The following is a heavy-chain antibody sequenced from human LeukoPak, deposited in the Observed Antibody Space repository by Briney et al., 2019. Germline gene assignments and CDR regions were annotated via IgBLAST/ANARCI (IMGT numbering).Heavy chain of an antibody. V-gene: IGHV1-2*02. Sequence: GAPVKVSCKASGYTFAGYYMHWVRQAPGQGPEWMGWISPNSGDTNYAQKFQGRVTMTRDSSITTAYMELSRLRSDDTAMYYCARVWGYYYDSSGYSDFDYWGQGTLVTVSS. CDR3: ARVWGYYYDSSGYSDFDY. CDR2: ISPNSGDT. CDR1: GYTFAGYY. D-gene: IGHD3-22*01. J-gene: IGHJ4*02.